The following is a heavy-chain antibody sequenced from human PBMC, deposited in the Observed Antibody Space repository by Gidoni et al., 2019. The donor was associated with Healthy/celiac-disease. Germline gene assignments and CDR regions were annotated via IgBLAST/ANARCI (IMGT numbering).Heavy chain of an antibody. V-gene: IGHV2-70*01. CDR3: ARVTYYYDSSGANFDY. CDR2: IDWDDDK. D-gene: IGHD3-22*01. J-gene: IGHJ4*02. Sequence: QVTLRESGPALLKPTQTLTLTSTFPGFSLSPSGMCVSWIRQPPGKALEWLALIDWDDDKYYSTSLKTRLTISKDTSKNQVVLTMTNMDPVDTATYYCARVTYYYDSSGANFDYWGQGTLVTVSS. CDR1: GFSLSPSGMC.